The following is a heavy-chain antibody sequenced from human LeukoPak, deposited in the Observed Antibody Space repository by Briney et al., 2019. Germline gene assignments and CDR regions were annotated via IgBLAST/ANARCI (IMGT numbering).Heavy chain of an antibody. V-gene: IGHV3-11*01. J-gene: IGHJ6*03. D-gene: IGHD2-15*01. CDR1: GFTFSDYN. Sequence: GGSLRLSCAASGFTFSDYNMRWIRQAPGKGLEWVSSISRSGSTKYYADSGKGRFTISRDNAKNSLFLQMNSLRAEDTAVYYCARVLRYCSGGNCYSGGLGYMDVWGKGTTVTISS. CDR3: ARVLRYCSGGNCYSGGLGYMDV. CDR2: ISRSGSTK.